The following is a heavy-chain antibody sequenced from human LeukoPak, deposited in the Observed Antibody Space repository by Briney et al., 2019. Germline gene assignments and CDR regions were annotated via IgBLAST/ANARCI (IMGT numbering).Heavy chain of an antibody. CDR3: AKDHPRYFDWLLYLFDY. D-gene: IGHD3-9*01. Sequence: GGSLRLSCAASGFTFSSYAMSWVRQAPGKGLEWVSAISGSGGSTYYADSVKGRFTISRDNSKNTLHLQMNGLRAEDTAVYYCAKDHPRYFDWLLYLFDYWGQGTLVTVSS. CDR2: ISGSGGST. V-gene: IGHV3-23*01. CDR1: GFTFSSYA. J-gene: IGHJ4*02.